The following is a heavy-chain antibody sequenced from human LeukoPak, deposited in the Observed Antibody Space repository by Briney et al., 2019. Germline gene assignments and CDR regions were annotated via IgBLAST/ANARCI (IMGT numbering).Heavy chain of an antibody. CDR3: ARIYGGNSGGFDY. CDR2: ITASSSYI. V-gene: IGHV3-21*01. Sequence: GGSLRLSCAVSGFTFSTYSMTWVRQAPGKGLEWVSSITASSSYIYYADSVKGRFTISRDNAKNSLYLQMSSLRAEDTAVYYRARIYGGNSGGFDYWGQGALVTVSS. CDR1: GFTFSTYS. J-gene: IGHJ4*02. D-gene: IGHD4-23*01.